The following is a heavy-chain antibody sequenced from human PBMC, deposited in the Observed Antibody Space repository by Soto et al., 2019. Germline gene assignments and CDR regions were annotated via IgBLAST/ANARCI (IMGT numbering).Heavy chain of an antibody. D-gene: IGHD3-3*01. CDR3: ARWGGDFWNAI. Sequence: SETLSLTCTVSGVSISSSSYYWAWIRQPPGQGLEWIGTIYYSGSTYYNASLKSRVTISVDSSKNHFSLKLFSVTAADTAVYYCARWGGDFWNAIWGQGTLVTVSS. CDR2: IYYSGST. CDR1: GVSISSSSYY. V-gene: IGHV4-39*02. J-gene: IGHJ4*02.